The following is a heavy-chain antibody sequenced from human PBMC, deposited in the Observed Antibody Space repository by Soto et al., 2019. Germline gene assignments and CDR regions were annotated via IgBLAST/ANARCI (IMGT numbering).Heavy chain of an antibody. Sequence: ASVKVSCKVSGYTFTSYDIHWVRHATGQGLEWMGWMNPNSGNTGYARKFQGRVTMTRNTSISTAYMELRSLRTVDTAEYYCARSLSGGYNPAYLDYWGQGTLVTFSS. V-gene: IGHV1-8*01. CDR1: GYTFTSYD. CDR2: MNPNSGNT. D-gene: IGHD2-15*01. CDR3: ARSLSGGYNPAYLDY. J-gene: IGHJ4*02.